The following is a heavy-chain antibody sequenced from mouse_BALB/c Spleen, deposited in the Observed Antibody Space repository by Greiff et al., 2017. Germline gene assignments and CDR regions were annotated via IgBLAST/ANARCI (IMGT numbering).Heavy chain of an antibody. J-gene: IGHJ4*01. V-gene: IGHV1-14*01. CDR1: GYTFTSYV. CDR3: AREGNGYYGDYYAMDY. D-gene: IGHD2-3*01. Sequence: EVQLQQSGPELVKPGASVKMSCKASGYTFTSYVMHWVKQKPGQGLEWIGYINPYNDGTKYNEKFKGKATLTSDKSSSTAYMELSSLTSEDSAVYYCAREGNGYYGDYYAMDYWGQGTSVTVSS. CDR2: INPYNDGT.